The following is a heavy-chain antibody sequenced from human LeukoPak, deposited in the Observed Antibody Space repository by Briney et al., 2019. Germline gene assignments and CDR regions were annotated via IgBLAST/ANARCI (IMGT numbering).Heavy chain of an antibody. CDR3: TTDSYHDFWSGYRTYDY. CDR2: IKSKTDGGTT. V-gene: IGHV3-15*01. D-gene: IGHD3-3*01. J-gene: IGHJ4*02. CDR1: GFTFRSYA. Sequence: PGGSLRLSCVASGFTFRSYAMSWVRQAPGKGLEWVGRIKSKTDGGTTDYAAPVKGRFTISRDDSKNTLYLQMNSLKTEDTAVYYCTTDSYHDFWSGYRTYDYWGQGTLVTVSS.